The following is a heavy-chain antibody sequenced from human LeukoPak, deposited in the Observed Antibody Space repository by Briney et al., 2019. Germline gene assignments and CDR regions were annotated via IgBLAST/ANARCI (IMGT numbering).Heavy chain of an antibody. CDR1: GGSISSYY. CDR3: ARADSSGSFDI. V-gene: IGHV4-30-4*01. CDR2: IYYSGST. Sequence: SETLSLTCTVSGGSISSYYWSWIRQPPGKGLEWIGYIYYSGSTYYNPSLKSRVTISVDTSKNQFSLKLSSVTAADTAVYYCARADSSGSFDIWGQGTMVTVSS. J-gene: IGHJ3*02. D-gene: IGHD3-22*01.